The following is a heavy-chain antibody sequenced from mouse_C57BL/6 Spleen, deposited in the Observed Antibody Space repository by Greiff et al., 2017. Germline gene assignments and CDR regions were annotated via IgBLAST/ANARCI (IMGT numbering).Heavy chain of an antibody. J-gene: IGHJ4*01. CDR1: GYTFTSYW. V-gene: IGHV1-50*01. Sequence: QVQLQQPGAELVKPGASVKLSCKASGYTFTSYWMQWVKQRPGQGLEWIGEIDPSDSYTNYNQKFKGKATLTVDTASSTAYMQLSSLTSEDSAVYYCASYSNSTKWYAMDYWGQGTSVTVSS. CDR2: IDPSDSYT. D-gene: IGHD2-5*01. CDR3: ASYSNSTKWYAMDY.